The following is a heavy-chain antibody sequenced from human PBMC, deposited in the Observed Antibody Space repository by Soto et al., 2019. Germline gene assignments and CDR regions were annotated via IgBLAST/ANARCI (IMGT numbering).Heavy chain of an antibody. Sequence: GGSLRLSCVGSGFTADDYAMHWLRQAPGQGLEWVSGISSNSDTIDYADSVKGLFTISRDNAKNSLFLQMNSLRPEDTALYYCAKDMKWGGMTTIHYFDSWGQGTLVTVSS. CDR1: GFTADDYA. CDR3: AKDMKWGGMTTIHYFDS. CDR2: ISSNSDTI. V-gene: IGHV3-9*02. D-gene: IGHD4-17*01. J-gene: IGHJ4*02.